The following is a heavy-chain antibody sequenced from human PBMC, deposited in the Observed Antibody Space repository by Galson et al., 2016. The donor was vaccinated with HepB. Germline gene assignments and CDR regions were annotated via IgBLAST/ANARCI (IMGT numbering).Heavy chain of an antibody. D-gene: IGHD1-14*01. CDR2: IHYSGRT. Sequence: TLSLTCSVSGGSISSVGHYWSWIRQHPGKGLEWIGYIHYSGRTYYNPSLRSRVTMSLDTSKHQSSLNLISVTAADTAVYYCAKALKTPDPDDAFEIWGPGTLVTVSS. V-gene: IGHV4-31*03. CDR1: GGSISSVGHY. CDR3: AKALKTPDPDDAFEI. J-gene: IGHJ3*02.